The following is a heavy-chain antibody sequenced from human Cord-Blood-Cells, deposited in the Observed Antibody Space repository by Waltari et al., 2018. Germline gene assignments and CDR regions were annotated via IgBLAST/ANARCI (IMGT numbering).Heavy chain of an antibody. Sequence: QVQLQESGPGLVKPSETLSLTCAVSGYSISSGYYWGWIRQPPGKGLEWIGSIYHSGSTYYNPSLKSRVTISVDTSKNQFSLKLSSVTAADTAVYYCARAAGSYYYFDCWGQGTLVTVSS. V-gene: IGHV4-38-2*01. D-gene: IGHD3-10*01. J-gene: IGHJ4*02. CDR3: ARAAGSYYYFDC. CDR1: GYSISSGYY. CDR2: IYHSGST.